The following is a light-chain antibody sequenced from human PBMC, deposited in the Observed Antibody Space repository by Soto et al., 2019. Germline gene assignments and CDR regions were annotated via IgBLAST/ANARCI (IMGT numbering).Light chain of an antibody. CDR3: QQYYSAPQT. J-gene: IGKJ1*01. Sequence: DIVMTQSPDSLAVSLGERATINCKSSQSVLYSSNNRNYLAWYQQKPGQSPKLLISWASTRESGVPDRFSAGGSGTDFTLTINSLQAEDVAVYYCQQYYSAPQTFGQGTKVEIK. CDR1: QSVLYSSNNRNY. CDR2: WAS. V-gene: IGKV4-1*01.